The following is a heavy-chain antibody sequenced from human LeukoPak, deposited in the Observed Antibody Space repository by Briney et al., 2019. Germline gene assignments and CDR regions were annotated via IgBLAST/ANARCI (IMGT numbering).Heavy chain of an antibody. Sequence: PGGSLRLSCAASGISFASYWVTWVRQAPGKGLEWVANIGQDGTETVYVGSVKGRLTISRDNARKLLFLQMNSLRADDTAVYYCAIPSSYDGSRYYHAYWGQGTLVSVSS. CDR1: GISFASYW. CDR2: IGQDGTET. J-gene: IGHJ4*02. D-gene: IGHD3-22*01. V-gene: IGHV3-7*01. CDR3: AIPSSYDGSRYYHAY.